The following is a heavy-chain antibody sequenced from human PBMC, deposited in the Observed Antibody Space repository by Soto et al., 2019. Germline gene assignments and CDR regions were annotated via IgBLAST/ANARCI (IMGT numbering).Heavy chain of an antibody. CDR3: ARIDYYYHSSGYYSDY. V-gene: IGHV1-69*01. Sequence: QVQLVQSGAEVKKPGSSVKVSCKASGGTFSSYAISWVRQAPGQGHEWMGGIIPIFGTANYAQKFQGRVTITADESTSTAYMELSSLRSEDTAVYYCARIDYYYHSSGYYSDYWGQGTLVTVSS. CDR1: GGTFSSYA. D-gene: IGHD3-22*01. CDR2: IIPIFGTA. J-gene: IGHJ4*02.